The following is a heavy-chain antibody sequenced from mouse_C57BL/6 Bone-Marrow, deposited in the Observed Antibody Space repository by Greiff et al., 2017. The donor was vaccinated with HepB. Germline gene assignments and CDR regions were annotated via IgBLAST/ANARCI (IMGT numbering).Heavy chain of an antibody. CDR1: GYSFTGYY. CDR2: INPSTGGT. CDR3: ATITTVGFDY. V-gene: IGHV1-42*01. Sequence: VQLKESGPELVKPGASVKISCKASGYSFTGYYMNWVKQSPEKSLEWIGEINPSTGGTTYNQKFKAKATLTVDKSSSTAYMQLKSLTSEDSAVYYCATITTVGFDYWGQGTTLTVSS. J-gene: IGHJ2*01. D-gene: IGHD1-1*01.